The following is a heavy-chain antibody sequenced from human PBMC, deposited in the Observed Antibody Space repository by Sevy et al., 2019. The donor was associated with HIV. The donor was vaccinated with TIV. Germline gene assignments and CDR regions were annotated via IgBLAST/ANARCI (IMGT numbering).Heavy chain of an antibody. CDR3: ATTKDYYDTSGYPLDS. CDR2: FDPEDDEK. CDR1: GYTLTELS. J-gene: IGHJ4*02. D-gene: IGHD3-22*01. Sequence: ASAKVSCKVSGYTLTELSMHWVRQAPGKGLEWMGTFDPEDDEKIYAQKFQGRVSMTEDTSTDTAYMELSRLRSEDTAVYYCATTKDYYDTSGYPLDSWGQGTLVTVSS. V-gene: IGHV1-24*01.